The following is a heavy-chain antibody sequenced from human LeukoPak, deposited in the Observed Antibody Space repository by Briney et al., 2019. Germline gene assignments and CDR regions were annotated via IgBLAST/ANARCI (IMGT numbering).Heavy chain of an antibody. CDR3: ARDEAYGFDT. CDR1: GFTFSTYS. CDR2: IRSGGTI. Sequence: PGGSLRLSCAASGFTFSTYSMNWARQAPGKGLEWLSYIRSGGTINYAYSVKGRFIISRDNAKNSLYLQMNSLRDEDTAVYYCARDEAYGFDTWGQGTMVTVSS. J-gene: IGHJ3*02. V-gene: IGHV3-48*02.